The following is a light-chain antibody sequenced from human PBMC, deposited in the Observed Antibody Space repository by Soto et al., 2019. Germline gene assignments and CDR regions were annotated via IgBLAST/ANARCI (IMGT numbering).Light chain of an antibody. J-gene: IGKJ4*01. CDR3: QQYNDWPTLT. CDR1: QSVSRN. V-gene: IGKV3-15*01. CDR2: GAS. Sequence: EILMTQSPATLSVSPGERATLSCRASQSVSRNLAWYQQKPGQAPRLVIYGASTRAANIPARFSGSGSGTEFTLTISSLQSEDSAVYYCQQYNDWPTLTFGGGTKVDIK.